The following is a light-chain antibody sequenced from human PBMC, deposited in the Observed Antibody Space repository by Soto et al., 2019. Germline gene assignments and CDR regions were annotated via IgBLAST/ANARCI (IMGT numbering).Light chain of an antibody. Sequence: DIQMTQSPSTLSGSVGDRVTITCRASQSISSYLNWYQQKPGKAPKLLIYAASSLQSGVPSRFSGSGSGTDFTLTISSLQPEDFATYYCQQSYSTLPITFGQGTRLEI. CDR1: QSISSY. V-gene: IGKV1-39*01. CDR2: AAS. J-gene: IGKJ5*01. CDR3: QQSYSTLPIT.